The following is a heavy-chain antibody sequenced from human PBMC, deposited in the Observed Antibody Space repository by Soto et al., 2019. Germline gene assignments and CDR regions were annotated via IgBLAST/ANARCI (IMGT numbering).Heavy chain of an antibody. CDR1: GGTFSSYA. CDR2: IIPIFGTA. Sequence: QVQLVQSGAEVKKPGSSVKVSCKASGGTFSSYAISWVRQAPGQGREWMGGIIPIFGTANYAQKFQGRVTITADESTSTAYMELSSLRSEDTAVYYCACPPQTYYYYYYGMDVWGQGTTVTVSS. J-gene: IGHJ6*02. CDR3: ACPPQTYYYYYYGMDV. V-gene: IGHV1-69*01.